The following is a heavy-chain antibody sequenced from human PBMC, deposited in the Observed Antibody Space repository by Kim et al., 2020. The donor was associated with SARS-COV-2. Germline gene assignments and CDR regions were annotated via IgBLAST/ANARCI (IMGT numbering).Heavy chain of an antibody. CDR3: ARDDSGAASDA. D-gene: IGHD2-15*01. J-gene: IGHJ3*01. Sequence: GGSPRLSCVASGFTFSRYAMHWVRQAPGKGLEGVAFISNDGSNEHYADSVRGRLTISRDDSKNTLFLQMNSLKPEDTAVYYCARDDSGAASDA. CDR1: GFTFSRYA. CDR2: ISNDGSNE. V-gene: IGHV3-30*04.